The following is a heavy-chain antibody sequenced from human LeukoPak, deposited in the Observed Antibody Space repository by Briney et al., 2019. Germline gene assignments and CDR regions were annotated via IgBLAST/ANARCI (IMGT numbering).Heavy chain of an antibody. V-gene: IGHV3-30*18. CDR1: GFTFSSYG. Sequence: GGSLRLSCAASGFTFSSYGMHWVRQAPGKVLEGVAVISYDGSNKYYADSVKGRFTISRDNSKNTLYLQMNSLRAEDTAVYYCANTPPGYSSSWYGIYYYYYGMDVWGQGTTVTVSS. J-gene: IGHJ6*02. D-gene: IGHD6-13*01. CDR3: ANTPPGYSSSWYGIYYYYYGMDV. CDR2: ISYDGSNK.